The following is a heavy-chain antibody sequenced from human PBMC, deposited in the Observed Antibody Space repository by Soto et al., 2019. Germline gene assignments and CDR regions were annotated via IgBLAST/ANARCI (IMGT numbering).Heavy chain of an antibody. CDR3: AKEDTSSGSLDY. CDR1: GFSFSSYG. V-gene: IGHV3-23*01. D-gene: IGHD6-19*01. J-gene: IGHJ4*02. Sequence: GGSLRLSCVASGFSFSSYGMSWVRQAPGKGLEWASIISGSGDAKYYADSVKGRFTISRDNSKNTMYLQMDSLRAEDTAVYYCAKEDTSSGSLDYWGQGALVTVSS. CDR2: ISGSGDAK.